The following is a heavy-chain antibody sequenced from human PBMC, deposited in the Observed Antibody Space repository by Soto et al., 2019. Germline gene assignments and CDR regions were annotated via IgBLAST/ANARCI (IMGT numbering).Heavy chain of an antibody. CDR2: INAGNGNT. D-gene: IGHD3-9*01. V-gene: IGHV1-3*01. Sequence: GASVKVSCKASGYTFTSYAMHWVRQAPGQRLEWMGWINAGNGNTKYSQKFQGRVTITRDTSASTAYMELSSLRSEDTAVYYCAKATAAAAIDTWGQETGLPISS. J-gene: IGHJ4*02. CDR1: GYTFTSYA. CDR3: AKATAAAAIDT.